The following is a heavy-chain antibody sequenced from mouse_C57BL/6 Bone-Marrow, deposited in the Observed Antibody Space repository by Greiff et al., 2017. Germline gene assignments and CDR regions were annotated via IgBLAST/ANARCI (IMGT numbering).Heavy chain of an antibody. CDR3: ARDRRVYGSSLWYFDV. V-gene: IGHV5-16*01. Sequence: EVQVVESEGGLVQPGSSMKLSCTASGFTFSDYYMAWVRQVPEKGLEWVANITYDGSSTYYLDSLKSRFIISRDNAKNILYLQMSSLKSEDTATYYCARDRRVYGSSLWYFDVWGTGTTVTVSS. CDR2: ITYDGSST. J-gene: IGHJ1*03. CDR1: GFTFSDYY. D-gene: IGHD1-1*01.